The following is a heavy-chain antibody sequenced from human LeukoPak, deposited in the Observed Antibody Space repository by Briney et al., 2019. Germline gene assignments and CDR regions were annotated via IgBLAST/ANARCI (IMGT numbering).Heavy chain of an antibody. Sequence: GGSLRLSCAASGFTFSSYSMNWVRQAPGKGLGWVSYISSSSSTIYYADSVKGRFTISRDNSKNTLYLQMNSLRAEDTAVYYCARDRVQYSSSRLDYWGQGTLVTVSS. J-gene: IGHJ4*02. CDR3: ARDRVQYSSSRLDY. D-gene: IGHD6-13*01. CDR1: GFTFSSYS. CDR2: ISSSSSTI. V-gene: IGHV3-48*01.